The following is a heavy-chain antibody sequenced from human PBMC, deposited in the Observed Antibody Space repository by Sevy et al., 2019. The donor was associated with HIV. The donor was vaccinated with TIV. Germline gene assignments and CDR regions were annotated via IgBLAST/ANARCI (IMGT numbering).Heavy chain of an antibody. Sequence: GGSLRLSCSASGSTFSSFAMHWVRQAPGKGLEYVSAISSNGGSTYYADSVKGRFTISRDNSKNTLYLQMSSLRAEDTAVYYCVKGSGSYYKTTSFGYWGQGTLVTVSS. D-gene: IGHD3-10*01. V-gene: IGHV3-64D*06. CDR3: VKGSGSYYKTTSFGY. CDR2: ISSNGGST. J-gene: IGHJ4*02. CDR1: GSTFSSFA.